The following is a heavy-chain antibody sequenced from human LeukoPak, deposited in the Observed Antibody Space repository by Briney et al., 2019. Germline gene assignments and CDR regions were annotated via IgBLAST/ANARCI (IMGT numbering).Heavy chain of an antibody. V-gene: IGHV4-34*01. Sequence: SETLSLTCAVYGGSFSGYYWSWIRQPPGKGLEWIGEINHSGSTNYNPSLKSRVTISVDTSKNQFSLKLSSVTAAYTAVYYCARHGRGLWFGELSPYYYYYYMDVWGKGTTVTIS. J-gene: IGHJ6*03. CDR1: GGSFSGYY. CDR2: INHSGST. CDR3: ARHGRGLWFGELSPYYYYYYMDV. D-gene: IGHD3-10*01.